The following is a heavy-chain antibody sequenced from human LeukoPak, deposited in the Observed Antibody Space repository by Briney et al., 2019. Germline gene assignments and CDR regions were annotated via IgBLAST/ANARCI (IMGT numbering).Heavy chain of an antibody. CDR1: GGSISSGGYY. D-gene: IGHD3-9*01. J-gene: IGHJ4*02. V-gene: IGHV4-31*03. CDR2: IYYSGST. Sequence: SETLSLTCTVSGGSISSGGYYWSWIRQHPEKGLVWIGYIYYSGSTYYNPSLKSRVTISVDTSKNQFSLKLSSVTAADTAVYYCASGVLRYFDWLLGDSGYFDYWGQGTLVTVSS. CDR3: ASGVLRYFDWLLGDSGYFDY.